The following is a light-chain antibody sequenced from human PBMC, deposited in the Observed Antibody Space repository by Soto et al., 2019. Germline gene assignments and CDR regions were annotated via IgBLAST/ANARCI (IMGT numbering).Light chain of an antibody. CDR1: QPISSS. Sequence: DIKMTQSPASLSASVGDRVAITCRASQPISSSLNWYQQKPGQAPTLLIYAASNLQSGVPSRFSGSGSGTDFTLTISSLELEDFATYYCQQTRRASRTFGPGTKLEIK. CDR2: AAS. CDR3: QQTRRASRT. V-gene: IGKV1-39*01. J-gene: IGKJ2*01.